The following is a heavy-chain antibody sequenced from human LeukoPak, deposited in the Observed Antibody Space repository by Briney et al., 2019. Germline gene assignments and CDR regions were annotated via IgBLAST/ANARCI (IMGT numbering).Heavy chain of an antibody. V-gene: IGHV1-2*02. Sequence: ASVKVSCKAAGYAFTGSYIHWVRQAPGQGLEWMGWINPNNGFTAYAQNFQGRVTMTRDTSISTAYMDLSRLTSDDTAAYFCARDRGARLERFYAFDFWGQGTTVTVSS. CDR2: INPNNGFT. CDR1: GYAFTGSY. D-gene: IGHD1-1*01. J-gene: IGHJ3*01. CDR3: ARDRGARLERFYAFDF.